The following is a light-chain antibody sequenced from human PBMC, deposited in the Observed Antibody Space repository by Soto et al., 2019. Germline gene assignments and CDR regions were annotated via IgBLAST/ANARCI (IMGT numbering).Light chain of an antibody. CDR1: QTIDTF. CDR3: QQSFSAYT. J-gene: IGKJ2*01. Sequence: DIQMTQSPSSLSASVGDRVTITCRASQTIDTFLNWYQQKPGKAPNLLIYGASNLESGVPSRFSGSGSGTDFALTISSLQPDDFATYFCQQSFSAYTFGQGTILEIK. V-gene: IGKV1-39*01. CDR2: GAS.